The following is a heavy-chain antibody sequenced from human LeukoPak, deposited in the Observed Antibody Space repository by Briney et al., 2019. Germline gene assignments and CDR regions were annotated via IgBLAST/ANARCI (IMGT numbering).Heavy chain of an antibody. Sequence: SETLSLTCTVSGGSISSGDYYWSWIRQPPGEGLEWIGYIYYSGSTYYNPSLKSRVTISVDTSKNQFSLKLSSVTAADTAVYYCARDGRSSYCSGGSCPHWFDPWGQGTLVTVSS. CDR1: GGSISSGDYY. CDR3: ARDGRSSYCSGGSCPHWFDP. CDR2: IYYSGST. D-gene: IGHD2-15*01. V-gene: IGHV4-30-4*01. J-gene: IGHJ5*02.